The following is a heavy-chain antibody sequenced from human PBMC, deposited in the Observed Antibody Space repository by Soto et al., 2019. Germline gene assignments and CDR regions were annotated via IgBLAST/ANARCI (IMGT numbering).Heavy chain of an antibody. V-gene: IGHV4-31*03. CDR3: ARVGGINWFDP. D-gene: IGHD3-16*01. CDR2: IYYSGST. CDR1: GGSISSGGYY. Sequence: QVQLQESGPGLVKPSQTLSLTCTVSGGSISSGGYYWSWIRQHPGKGLEWIGYIYYSGSTYYNTSLKSRVTISVATAKNQFSLKLSSVTAAATAVYYCARVGGINWFDPWGQGTLVTVSS. J-gene: IGHJ5*02.